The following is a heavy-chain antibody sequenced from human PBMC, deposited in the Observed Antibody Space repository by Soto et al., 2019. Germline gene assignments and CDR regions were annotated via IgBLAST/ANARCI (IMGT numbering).Heavy chain of an antibody. D-gene: IGHD1-26*01. Sequence: QVQLVQSGAEVKKPGASVKVSCRASGYTFTTYTLLWVRQAPGQRLEWMAWINPGNGDTKYSQNFQGRVTATRDTSAXXAXXXXXXXXXXXXXXXXXXXKQPGFQIGWAWALDIWGQGTMVTVSS. V-gene: IGHV1-3*01. CDR1: GYTFTTYT. CDR2: INPGNGDT. CDR3: XXKQPGFQIGWAWALDI. J-gene: IGHJ3*02.